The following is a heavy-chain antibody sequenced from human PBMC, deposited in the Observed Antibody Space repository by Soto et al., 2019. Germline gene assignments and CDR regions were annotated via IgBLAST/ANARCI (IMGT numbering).Heavy chain of an antibody. CDR3: ARAPYYDILTGPTYYYYYGMDV. D-gene: IGHD3-9*01. Sequence: QVQLVQSGAEVKKPGSSVKVSCKASGGTFSSYTISWVRQAPGQGLEWMGRIIPILGIANYAQKFQGRVTITADKSTSTAYMELSSLRSEDTAVYYCARAPYYDILTGPTYYYYYGMDVWGQGTTVTVSS. V-gene: IGHV1-69*02. J-gene: IGHJ6*02. CDR2: IIPILGIA. CDR1: GGTFSSYT.